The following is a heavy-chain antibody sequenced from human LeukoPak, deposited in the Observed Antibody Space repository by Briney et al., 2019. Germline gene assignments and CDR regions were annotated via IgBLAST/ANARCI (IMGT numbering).Heavy chain of an antibody. V-gene: IGHV3-48*04. J-gene: IGHJ4*02. CDR2: ISSSSSTI. Sequence: GGSLRLSCVASGFTFSTTAMTWVRQAPGKGLEWVSYISSSSSTIYYADSAKGRFTISRDNAKNSLYLQMNSLRAEDMALYYCAKDSRRYCSGGSCYGAGFDYWGQGTLVTVSS. CDR3: AKDSRRYCSGGSCYGAGFDY. CDR1: GFTFSTTA. D-gene: IGHD2-15*01.